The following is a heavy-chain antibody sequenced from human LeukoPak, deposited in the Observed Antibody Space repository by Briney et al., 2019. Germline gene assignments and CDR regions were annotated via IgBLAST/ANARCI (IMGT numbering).Heavy chain of an antibody. CDR3: ARGSDGFWSGYYAGY. CDR1: GFTFSSYS. Sequence: GGSLRLSCAASGFTFSSYSMNWVRQAPGKGLEWVSYISSGSSTIYYADSVKGRFTISRDNAKNSLYLQMNSLRAEDTAVYYCARGSDGFWSGYYAGYWGQGTLVTVSS. J-gene: IGHJ4*02. D-gene: IGHD3-3*01. CDR2: ISSGSSTI. V-gene: IGHV3-48*01.